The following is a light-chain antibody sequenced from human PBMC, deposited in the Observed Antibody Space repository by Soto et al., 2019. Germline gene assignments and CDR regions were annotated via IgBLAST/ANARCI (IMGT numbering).Light chain of an antibody. Sequence: EIVMTQSPATVSVSPGERATLSCRASQSVSSNLAWYQQKPGQAPRRLSYGASTRATGIPARFRGSGSGTEFTLTISSLQSEDFAVYYCQQYNNWPRTFGQGTKVDI. J-gene: IGKJ1*01. V-gene: IGKV3-15*01. CDR2: GAS. CDR1: QSVSSN. CDR3: QQYNNWPRT.